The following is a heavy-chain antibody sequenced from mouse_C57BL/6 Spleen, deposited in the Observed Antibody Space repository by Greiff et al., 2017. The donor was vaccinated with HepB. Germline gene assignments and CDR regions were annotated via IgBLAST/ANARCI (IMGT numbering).Heavy chain of an antibody. J-gene: IGHJ2*01. CDR1: GYTFTDYN. CDR2: INPNNGGT. Sequence: EVKLMESGPELVKPGASVKMSCKASGYTFTDYNMHWVKQSHGKSLEWIGYINPNNGGTSYNQKFKGKATLTVNKSSSTAYMELRSLTSEDSAVYYCARRGYYGVDYWGQGTTLTVSS. D-gene: IGHD1-1*01. CDR3: ARRGYYGVDY. V-gene: IGHV1-22*01.